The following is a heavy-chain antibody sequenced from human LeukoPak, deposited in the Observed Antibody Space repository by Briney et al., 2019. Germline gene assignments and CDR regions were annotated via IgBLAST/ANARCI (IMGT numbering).Heavy chain of an antibody. J-gene: IGHJ4*02. CDR3: ARSPKAVAGKPSDY. V-gene: IGHV3-30*04. CDR2: ISYDGSNK. D-gene: IGHD6-19*01. CDR1: GFTFSSYA. Sequence: GGSLRLSCAASGFTFSSYAMHWVRQAPGKGLEWVAVISYDGSNKYYADSVKGRFTISRDNSKNTLYLQINSLRAEDTAVYYCARSPKAVAGKPSDYWGQGTLVTVSS.